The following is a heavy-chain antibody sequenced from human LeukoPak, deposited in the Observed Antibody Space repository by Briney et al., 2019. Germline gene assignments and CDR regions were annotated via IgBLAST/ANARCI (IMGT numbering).Heavy chain of an antibody. CDR1: GGSIGTNY. CDR2: IYYSGST. J-gene: IGHJ4*02. V-gene: IGHV4-59*01. CDR3: ARAGYCGTNCYFGD. Sequence: PSETLSLTCTVSGGSIGTNYWNWIRQPPGKGLEWLGYIYYSGSTSYNPSLKSRVTMSVDTSKNQFSLKLSSVTAADTAIYYCARAGYCGTNCYFGDWGQGTLVTVSS. D-gene: IGHD2-21*02.